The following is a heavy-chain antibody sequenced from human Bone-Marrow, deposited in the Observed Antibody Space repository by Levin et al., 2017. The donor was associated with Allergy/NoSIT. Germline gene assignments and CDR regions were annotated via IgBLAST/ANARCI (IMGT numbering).Heavy chain of an antibody. V-gene: IGHV1-18*01. CDR1: GYTFTNFA. J-gene: IGHJ6*03. CDR3: ARGRDYYYYMDV. Sequence: PGGSLRLSCKASGYTFTNFAIGWVRQAPGQGLEWMGWISAYNGNTIYAQRLQGRVTMTTDTSTTTVYMELRSLRSDDTAVYYCARGRDYYYYMDVWGKGTTVTVSS. CDR2: ISAYNGNT.